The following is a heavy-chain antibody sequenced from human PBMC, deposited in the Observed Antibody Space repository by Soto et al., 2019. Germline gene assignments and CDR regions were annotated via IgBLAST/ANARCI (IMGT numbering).Heavy chain of an antibody. CDR2: IYYSGRT. J-gene: IGHJ6*02. Sequence: SETLSLTCTVSGGSISRGGYYWSWIRQHPGKGLEWIGYIYYSGRTYYNPSLKSRVTISVDTSKNQFSLELSSVTSADTAVYYCSRDSTVTTDYYYVMDVWGEGTTVTVS. V-gene: IGHV4-31*03. CDR3: SRDSTVTTDYYYVMDV. CDR1: GGSISRGGYY. D-gene: IGHD4-4*01.